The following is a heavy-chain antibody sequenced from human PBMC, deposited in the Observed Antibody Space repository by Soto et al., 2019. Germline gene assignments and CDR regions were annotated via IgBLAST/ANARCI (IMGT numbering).Heavy chain of an antibody. V-gene: IGHV3-23*01. Sequence: EVQLLESGGGLVQPGGSLRLSCVASGFTFSSYAMSWVRQAPGKGLEWVSVISGSGYSTYYADSLKGRFTISRDNSKHTLYLQMISLRAEDRALYYCAKEWSDSGGCWDYWGQGSLVTV. CDR3: AKEWSDSGGCWDY. J-gene: IGHJ4*02. CDR2: ISGSGYST. CDR1: GFTFSSYA. D-gene: IGHD3-22*01.